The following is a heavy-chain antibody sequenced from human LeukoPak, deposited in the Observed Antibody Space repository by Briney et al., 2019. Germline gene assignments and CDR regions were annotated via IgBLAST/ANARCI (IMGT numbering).Heavy chain of an antibody. V-gene: IGHV4-59*01. Sequence: PSETLSLTCTVSGGSISSYYWSWIRQPPGKGLEWIGYIYYSGSTNYNPSLKSRVTTSVDTSKNQFSLKLSSVTAAGTAVYYCARAVPFDYWGQGTLVTVSS. CDR1: GGSISSYY. J-gene: IGHJ4*02. CDR2: IYYSGST. CDR3: ARAVPFDY.